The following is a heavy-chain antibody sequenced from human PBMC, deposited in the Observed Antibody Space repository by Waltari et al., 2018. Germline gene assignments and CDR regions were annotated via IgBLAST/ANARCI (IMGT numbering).Heavy chain of an antibody. CDR3: ARGGDDYVWGSYRPFDY. J-gene: IGHJ4*02. Sequence: VQLVESGGGLVQPGGSLRLSCAASGFTFSSYEMNWVRQAPGKGLEWVAVIWYDGSNKYYADSVKGRFTISRDNSKNTLYLQMNSLRAEDTAVYYCARGGDDYVWGSYRPFDYWGQGTLVTVSS. CDR1: GFTFSSYE. V-gene: IGHV3-33*08. CDR2: IWYDGSNK. D-gene: IGHD3-16*02.